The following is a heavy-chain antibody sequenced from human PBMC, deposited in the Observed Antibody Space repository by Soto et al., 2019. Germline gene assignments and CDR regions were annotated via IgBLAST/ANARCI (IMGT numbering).Heavy chain of an antibody. D-gene: IGHD2-21*01. CDR2: ISWNGGNI. V-gene: IGHV3-9*01. CDR1: GFIFDNSG. Sequence: EVQLVESGGGLVQPGRSLRLSCAASGFIFDNSGMHWVRQAPGKGLEWVSGISWNGGNIGYADSVKGRFSISRDNAKDSLFLQMNSRRPDDTAFYYCVKAGVRDLIVEVPVYFDIWGQGTLVTVSS. J-gene: IGHJ4*02. CDR3: VKAGVRDLIVEVPVYFDI.